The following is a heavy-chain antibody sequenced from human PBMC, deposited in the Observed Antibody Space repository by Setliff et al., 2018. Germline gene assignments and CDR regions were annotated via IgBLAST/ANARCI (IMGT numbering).Heavy chain of an antibody. V-gene: IGHV3-7*01. D-gene: IGHD2-21*01. CDR1: GFTFSSYW. J-gene: IGHJ4*02. CDR2: IKQDGSER. Sequence: GGSLRLSCAASGFTFSSYWMSWVRQAPGKGLEWVANIKQDGSERDYVDAVRGRFTVSRDNARNLLYLQMNSLRVDDTAVYYCSSYLVSWGQGALVTVSS. CDR3: SSYLVS.